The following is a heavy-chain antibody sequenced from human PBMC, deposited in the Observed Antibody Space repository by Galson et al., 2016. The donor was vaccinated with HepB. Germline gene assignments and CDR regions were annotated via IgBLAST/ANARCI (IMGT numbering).Heavy chain of an antibody. CDR3: ARLWVGATEGGGYYFDY. V-gene: IGHV3-23*01. CDR1: GFSFSIYA. Sequence: SLRLSCAASGFSFSIYALNWVRQAPGKGLEWVSAISGTGGSTYYADSVKGRFSISRDNSKNTLYLQMNSLRAEDTAVYSCARLWVGATEGGGYYFDYWGQGTLVTVSS. CDR2: ISGTGGST. J-gene: IGHJ4*02. D-gene: IGHD1-26*01.